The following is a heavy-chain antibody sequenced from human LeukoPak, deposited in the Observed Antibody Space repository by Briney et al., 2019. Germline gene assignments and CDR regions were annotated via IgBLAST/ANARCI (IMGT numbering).Heavy chain of an antibody. CDR3: SRGEGDDY. D-gene: IGHD3-10*01. Sequence: GRSLRLSCAAPGFTFSSYWMSWVRQAPGKGLEWVANINGDESEKYYVDSVKARFTISRDNAKNSLYLQMNSLRVDDTAIYYCSRGEGDDYWGQGTLVTVSS. V-gene: IGHV3-7*01. J-gene: IGHJ4*02. CDR1: GFTFSSYW. CDR2: INGDESEK.